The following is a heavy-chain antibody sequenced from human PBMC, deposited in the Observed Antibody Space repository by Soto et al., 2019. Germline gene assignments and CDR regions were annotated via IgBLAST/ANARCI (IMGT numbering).Heavy chain of an antibody. J-gene: IGHJ6*02. Sequence: PGGSLRLSCAASGFSFSTYSINWVRQAPGKGLEWVSYISGSSTTIYYADSVKGRFTISRDNAKNTLDLQINSLRAEDTAVYYCARDSIPRGLYCSGGSCYSGHYYYYGMDVWGQGTTVTVSS. CDR1: GFSFSTYS. CDR3: ARDSIPRGLYCSGGSCYSGHYYYYGMDV. D-gene: IGHD2-15*01. CDR2: ISGSSTTI. V-gene: IGHV3-48*01.